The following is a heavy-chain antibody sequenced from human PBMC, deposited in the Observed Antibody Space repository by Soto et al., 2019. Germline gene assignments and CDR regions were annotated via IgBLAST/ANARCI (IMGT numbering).Heavy chain of an antibody. Sequence: ASVKVSCKASGYTFTTSTMHWVRQAPGQSLEWMGWINAGNGKTKYSQKFQGRVTINRDTSASTAYMELSNLRSEDTAVYYCVKVGGPSTVGTRPVTYYYQYGMDVWGQGTTVTVSS. CDR3: VKVGGPSTVGTRPVTYYYQYGMDV. V-gene: IGHV1-3*01. J-gene: IGHJ6*02. CDR1: GYTFTTST. D-gene: IGHD6-6*01. CDR2: INAGNGKT.